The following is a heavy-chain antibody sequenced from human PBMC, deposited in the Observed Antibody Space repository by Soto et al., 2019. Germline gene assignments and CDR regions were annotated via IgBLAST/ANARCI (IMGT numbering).Heavy chain of an antibody. CDR1: GYTFIDHY. V-gene: IGHV1-2*02. CDR3: ARAVGRRGLNDALDV. D-gene: IGHD3-22*01. J-gene: IGHJ3*01. CDR2: ITPNSGAT. Sequence: ASVKVSCKASGYTFIDHYIHWVLQAPGQGLEWMGWITPNSGATKYAQKFQGRVTMTRDASINTAYVDVTGLTFDDTAVYFCARAVGRRGLNDALDVWGQGTLVTVSS.